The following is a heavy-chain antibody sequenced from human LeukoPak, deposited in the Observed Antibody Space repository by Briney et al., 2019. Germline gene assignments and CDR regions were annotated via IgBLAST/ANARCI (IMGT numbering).Heavy chain of an antibody. D-gene: IGHD6-6*01. V-gene: IGHV1-69*13. CDR2: IIPIFGTA. Sequence: SVKVSCKASGGTFSSYAISWVRQAPGQGLEWMGGIIPIFGTANYAQKFQGRVTTTADESTSTAYMELSSLRSEDTAVYYCARLSSIAAPSYYYYGMDVWGQGTTVTVSS. J-gene: IGHJ6*02. CDR3: ARLSSIAAPSYYYYGMDV. CDR1: GGTFSSYA.